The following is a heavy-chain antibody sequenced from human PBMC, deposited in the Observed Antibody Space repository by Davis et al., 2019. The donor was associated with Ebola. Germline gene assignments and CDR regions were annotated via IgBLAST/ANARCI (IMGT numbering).Heavy chain of an antibody. CDR3: ARGWLRSGFDY. CDR1: GDSVPTAG. Sequence: QTPSLTRAISGDSVPTAGWNWIRHSPSRGLEWLGRTYYKSKWYNDYAASVKSRITINPDTSKNQFSLQLNSVTPEDTAVYYCARGWLRSGFDYWGQGTLATVSS. D-gene: IGHD5-12*01. J-gene: IGHJ4*02. CDR2: TYYKSKWYN. V-gene: IGHV6-1*01.